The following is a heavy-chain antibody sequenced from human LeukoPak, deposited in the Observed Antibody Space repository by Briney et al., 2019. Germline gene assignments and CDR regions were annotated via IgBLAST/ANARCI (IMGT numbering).Heavy chain of an antibody. J-gene: IGHJ4*02. D-gene: IGHD6-19*01. CDR1: GYTFTGYY. CDR3: ARVAFSSGWYAGGYFDY. CDR2: IIPIFGTA. Sequence: ASVKVSCKASGYTFTGYYMHWVRRAPGQGLEWMGGIIPIFGTANYAQKLQGRVTMTTDTSTSTAYMELRSLRSDDTAVYYCARVAFSSGWYAGGYFDYWGQGTLVTVSS. V-gene: IGHV1-18*04.